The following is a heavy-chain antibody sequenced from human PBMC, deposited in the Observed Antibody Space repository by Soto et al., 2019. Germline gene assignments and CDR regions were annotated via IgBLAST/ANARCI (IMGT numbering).Heavy chain of an antibody. CDR1: GYTFTSYD. D-gene: IGHD6-19*01. J-gene: IGHJ4*02. CDR2: MNPNSGNT. Sequence: ASVKVSCKASGYTFTSYDINWVRQATGQGLEWMGWMNPNSGNTGYAQKFQGRVTMTRNTSISTAYMELSSLRSEDTAVYYCARVTIAVAGKGEENWGQGTLVTVAS. CDR3: ARVTIAVAGKGEEN. V-gene: IGHV1-8*01.